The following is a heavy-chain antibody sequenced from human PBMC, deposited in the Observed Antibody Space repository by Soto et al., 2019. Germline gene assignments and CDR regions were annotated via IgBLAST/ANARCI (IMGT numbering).Heavy chain of an antibody. J-gene: IGHJ6*02. Sequence: SETLSLTCTVSGGSISSYYWSWIRQPPGKGLEWIGYIYYSGSTNYNPSLKSRVTISVDTSKNQFSLKLSSVTAADTAVYYCARLIAVAVNSEIYHYYGMDVWGQGTTVTVSS. CDR1: GGSISSYY. V-gene: IGHV4-59*01. CDR3: ARLIAVAVNSEIYHYYGMDV. CDR2: IYYSGST. D-gene: IGHD6-19*01.